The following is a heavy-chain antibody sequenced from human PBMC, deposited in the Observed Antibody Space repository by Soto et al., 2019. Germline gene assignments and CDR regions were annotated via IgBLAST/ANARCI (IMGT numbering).Heavy chain of an antibody. D-gene: IGHD5-12*01. CDR1: GFTFSSYA. CDR2: ISGSGGST. Sequence: GGSLRLSCAASGFTFSSYAMSWVRQAPGKGLEWVSAISGSGGSTYYADSVKGRFTISRDNTKNTLYLQMNSLRAEDTAVYYCAKDSMEYSGYEIDYWGQGTLVTVSS. V-gene: IGHV3-23*01. CDR3: AKDSMEYSGYEIDY. J-gene: IGHJ4*02.